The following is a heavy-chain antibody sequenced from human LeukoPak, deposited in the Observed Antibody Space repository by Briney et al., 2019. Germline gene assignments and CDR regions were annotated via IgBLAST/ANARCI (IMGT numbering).Heavy chain of an antibody. CDR1: GYTLTELS. D-gene: IGHD1-26*01. CDR2: FDPEDGET. J-gene: IGHJ4*02. CDR3: ATVPPYPYQWEHPYYFDY. Sequence: ASVKVSCKVSGYTLTELSMHWVRQAPGKGLEWMGGFDPEDGETIYAQKFQGRVTMTEDTSTDTAYMELSSLRSEDTAVYYCATVPPYPYQWEHPYYFDYWGQGTLVTVSS. V-gene: IGHV1-24*01.